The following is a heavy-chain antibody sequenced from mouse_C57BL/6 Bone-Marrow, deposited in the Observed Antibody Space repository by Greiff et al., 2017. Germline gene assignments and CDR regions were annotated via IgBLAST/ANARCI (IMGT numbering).Heavy chain of an antibody. CDR3: TTTYSNEGY. CDR2: IDPENGDT. D-gene: IGHD2-5*01. CDR1: GFNIKDDY. J-gene: IGHJ2*01. Sequence: VQLKQSGAELVRPGASVKLSCTASGFNIKDDYMHWVKQRPEQGLEWIGWIDPENGDTEYASKFQGKATITADTSSNTAYLQLSSLTSEDTAVYYCTTTYSNEGYWGQVTTLTVSS. V-gene: IGHV14-4*01.